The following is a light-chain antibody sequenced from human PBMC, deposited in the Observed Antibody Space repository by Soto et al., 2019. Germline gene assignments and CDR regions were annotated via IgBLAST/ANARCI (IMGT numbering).Light chain of an antibody. CDR1: SSDVGGYNY. J-gene: IGLJ3*02. CDR2: DVS. CDR3: CSYAGSYNWV. V-gene: IGLV2-11*01. Sequence: QSVLTQPRSVSGSPGQSVTISCTGTSSDVGGYNYVSWYQQHPGKAPKLMIFDVSKRPSGVPDRVSGSKSGNTASLTISGLQAEDEADYYCCSYAGSYNWVFGGGTKVTVL.